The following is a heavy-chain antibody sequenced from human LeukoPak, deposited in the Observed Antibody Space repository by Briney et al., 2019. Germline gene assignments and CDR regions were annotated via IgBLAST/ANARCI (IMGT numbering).Heavy chain of an antibody. D-gene: IGHD1-1*01. CDR3: AKEPSTTGTYYYYYMDV. CDR1: GFTFDDYA. J-gene: IGHJ6*03. Sequence: NPGRSLRLSCAASGFTFDDYAMHWVRQAPGKGLEWVSSVSTGSNYIYYADSVKGRFTISRDNDKNSLYLQMNSLRVEDTAVYYCAKEPSTTGTYYYYYMDVWGKGTTVTVSS. CDR2: VSTGSNYI. V-gene: IGHV3-21*01.